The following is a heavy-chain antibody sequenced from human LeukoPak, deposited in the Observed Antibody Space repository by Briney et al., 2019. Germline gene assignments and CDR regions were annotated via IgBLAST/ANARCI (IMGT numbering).Heavy chain of an antibody. CDR3: ARGPVGYSYGFFDY. Sequence: SETLSLTCTVSGGSISSYYWSWIRQPPGKGLEWIGEINHSGSTNYNPSLKSRVTISVDTSKNQFSLKLSSVTAADTAVYYCARGPVGYSYGFFDYWGQGTLVTVSS. J-gene: IGHJ4*02. CDR2: INHSGST. V-gene: IGHV4-34*01. D-gene: IGHD5-18*01. CDR1: GGSISSYY.